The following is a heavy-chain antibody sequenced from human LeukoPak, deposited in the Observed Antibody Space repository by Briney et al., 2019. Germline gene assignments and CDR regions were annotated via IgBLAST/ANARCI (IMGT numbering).Heavy chain of an antibody. D-gene: IGHD3-22*01. CDR1: GFTFSSYA. CDR2: ISYDGSNK. J-gene: IGHJ4*02. CDR3: ARDGSEYYYDSSGFDY. Sequence: PGRSLRLSCAASGFTFSSYAMHWVRQAPGKGLEWVAVISYDGSNKYYADSAKGRFTISRDNSKNTLYLQMNSLRAEDTAVYYCARDGSEYYYDSSGFDYWGQGTLVTVSS. V-gene: IGHV3-30*04.